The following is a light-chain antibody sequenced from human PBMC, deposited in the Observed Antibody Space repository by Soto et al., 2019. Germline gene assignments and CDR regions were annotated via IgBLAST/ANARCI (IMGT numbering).Light chain of an antibody. J-gene: IGKJ5*01. CDR1: QSFSSSY. Sequence: EIVLTQSPATLSLSPGERATLSCRASQSFSSSYLAWYQQKPGQAPRLLIYGTSIRATGIPDRFSGSGSETDFTLTVNRLEPEDFAVYYCQQYESSPITFGQGTRLEIK. CDR3: QQYESSPIT. CDR2: GTS. V-gene: IGKV3-20*01.